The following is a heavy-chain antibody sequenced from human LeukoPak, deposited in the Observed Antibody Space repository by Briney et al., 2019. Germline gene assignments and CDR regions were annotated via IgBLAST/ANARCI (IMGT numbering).Heavy chain of an antibody. D-gene: IGHD5-24*01. J-gene: IGHJ4*02. Sequence: GGSLRLSCAASGFTFSTYWMTWVRQAPGKGLEWVANIKQDGSEKNYVDSVKGRFTISRDNAKNSLDLQMNSLRAEDTAVYYCARDKRGDGYNYPSFDYWGQGTLVTVSS. CDR1: GFTFSTYW. CDR3: ARDKRGDGYNYPSFDY. V-gene: IGHV3-7*03. CDR2: IKQDGSEK.